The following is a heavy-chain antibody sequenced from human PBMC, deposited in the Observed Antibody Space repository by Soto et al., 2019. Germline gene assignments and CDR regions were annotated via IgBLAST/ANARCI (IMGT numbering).Heavy chain of an antibody. CDR3: ARVGSSGWSPDY. J-gene: IGHJ4*02. CDR2: IFYSGST. D-gene: IGHD6-19*01. CDR1: GGSISGHY. V-gene: IGHV4-59*11. Sequence: WETLSLTCSVSGGSISGHYWTWTRQSPGKGLEWIGYIFYSGSTNYNPSLKSRVTISVDTSKNQFSLKMSSVTAADTAVYYCARVGSSGWSPDYWGRGTLVTVSS.